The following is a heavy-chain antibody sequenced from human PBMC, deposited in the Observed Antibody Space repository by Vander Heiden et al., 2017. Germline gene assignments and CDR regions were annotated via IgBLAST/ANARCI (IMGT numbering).Heavy chain of an antibody. CDR3: ATSYQLPSYDAFDI. D-gene: IGHD2-2*01. V-gene: IGHV1-24*01. J-gene: IGHJ3*02. CDR2: FDPEYGET. CDR1: GYTLTELS. Sequence: QVQLVQSGAEVKKPGASVKVPCKVSGYTLTELSMHWVRQAPGKGLEWMGGFDPEYGETIYAQKFQGRVTMTEDTSTDTAYMELSSLRSEDTAVYYCATSYQLPSYDAFDIWGPGTMVTVSS.